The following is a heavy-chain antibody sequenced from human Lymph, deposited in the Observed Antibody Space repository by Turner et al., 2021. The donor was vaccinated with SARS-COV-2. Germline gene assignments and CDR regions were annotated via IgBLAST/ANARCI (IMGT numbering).Heavy chain of an antibody. D-gene: IGHD5-12*01. V-gene: IGHV3-43*02. CDR3: AKEGLSGRRLQFVPYFAY. Sequence: EVQLVESGGGVVQPGGSLRLSCAASGFTFDAYAMHWFRQAPGKGLEWVSLICGDGGSTYYADSVKGRFTISRDDSKNSLYLQINSLRTEDTALYYCAKEGLSGRRLQFVPYFAYWGQGTLVSVSS. CDR1: GFTFDAYA. J-gene: IGHJ4*02. CDR2: ICGDGGST.